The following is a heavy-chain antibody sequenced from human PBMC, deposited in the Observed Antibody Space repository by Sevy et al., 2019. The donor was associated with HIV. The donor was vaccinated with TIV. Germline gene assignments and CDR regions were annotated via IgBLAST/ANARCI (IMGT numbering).Heavy chain of an antibody. V-gene: IGHV3-48*01. CDR3: ARDWVYDTSGYYLDAAFDI. CDR1: GFTFSSYS. D-gene: IGHD3-22*01. Sequence: GGSLRLSCAASGFTFSSYSMNWVRQAPGKGLEWVSYISSSSSTIYYADSVKGRFTISRDNAKNSLYLQMNSLRAEDTAVYYCARDWVYDTSGYYLDAAFDIWGQGTMVTVSS. CDR2: ISSSSSTI. J-gene: IGHJ3*02.